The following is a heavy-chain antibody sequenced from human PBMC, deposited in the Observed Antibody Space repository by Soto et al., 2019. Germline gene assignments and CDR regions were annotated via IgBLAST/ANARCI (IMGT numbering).Heavy chain of an antibody. CDR3: ARDVGSIRFLEWLFAPGLDV. CDR1: GYTFTSYG. CDR2: ISAYNGNT. D-gene: IGHD3-3*01. J-gene: IGHJ6*02. V-gene: IGHV1-18*04. Sequence: RASVKVSCKASGYTFTSYGISWVRQAPGQGLEWMGWISAYNGNTNYAQKLQGRVTMTTDTSTSTAYMELRSLRSDDTAVYYCARDVGSIRFLEWLFAPGLDVWGQGTTVTVSS.